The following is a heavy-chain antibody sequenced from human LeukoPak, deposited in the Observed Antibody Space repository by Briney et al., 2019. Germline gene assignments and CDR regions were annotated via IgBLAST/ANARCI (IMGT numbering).Heavy chain of an antibody. Sequence: GGSLRLSCVASGDTFSSLWMNWVRQAPGKGLEWVASIKGDGSEKYYVESVKGRFTISRDNSKNTLYLQMNSLRAEDTAVYYCAKEDRNDYDYIWGSYRSAPDIWGQGTMVTVSS. CDR2: IKGDGSEK. CDR3: AKEDRNDYDYIWGSYRSAPDI. J-gene: IGHJ3*02. V-gene: IGHV3-7*03. D-gene: IGHD3-16*02. CDR1: GDTFSSLW.